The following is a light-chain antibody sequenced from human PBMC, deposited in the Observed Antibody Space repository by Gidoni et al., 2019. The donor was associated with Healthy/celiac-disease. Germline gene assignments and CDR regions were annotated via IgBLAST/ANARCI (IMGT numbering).Light chain of an antibody. J-gene: IGKJ5*01. V-gene: IGKV3-20*01. CDR3: QQYGSSPPIT. CDR2: GAS. CDR1: QSVSSSY. Sequence: EIVLTQSPGTLSLSPGERATLFCRASQSVSSSYLAWYQQKHGQAPRLLIYGASSRATGIPDRFSGSGSGTDFTLTISRLEPEDFAVYYCQQYGSSPPITFGQGTRLEIK.